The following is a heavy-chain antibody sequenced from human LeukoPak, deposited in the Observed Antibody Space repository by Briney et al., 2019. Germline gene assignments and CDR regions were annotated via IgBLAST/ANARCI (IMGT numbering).Heavy chain of an antibody. Sequence: GGSLRLSCAASGFTFSTYGMHWVRQAPGKGLEWVAVIWFDGSNQYYVDSVRGRFSISRDNSKNTLYLQMNTLRAEDTGVYYCARDRGSRDSSDLWGEGAMVTV. CDR1: GFTFSTYG. J-gene: IGHJ3*01. CDR3: ARDRGSRDSSDL. D-gene: IGHD5-12*01. CDR2: IWFDGSNQ. V-gene: IGHV3-33*01.